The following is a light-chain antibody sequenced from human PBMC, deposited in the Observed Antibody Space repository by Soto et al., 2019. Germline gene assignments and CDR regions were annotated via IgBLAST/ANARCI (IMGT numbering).Light chain of an antibody. V-gene: IGKV3D-15*01. CDR1: QSVRSER. J-gene: IGKJ4*01. CDR3: QQYNNWPLT. Sequence: EIVLTQSPDTLSLSPGERATLSCMASQSVRSERLAWYQQKRVQAPTLLIFDASSRASGTPERFSGRGSGTEFTLTISSLQSADFALYYCQQYNNWPLTFGGGTKVDIK. CDR2: DAS.